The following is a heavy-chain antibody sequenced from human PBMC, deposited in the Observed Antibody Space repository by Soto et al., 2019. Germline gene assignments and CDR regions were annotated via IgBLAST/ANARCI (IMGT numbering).Heavy chain of an antibody. V-gene: IGHV4-39*07. J-gene: IGHJ6*03. D-gene: IGHD2-2*01. CDR2: IYHRGST. Sequence: SETLSLTCTVSGGSISSSSYYWGWIRQPPGQGLEWIGTIYHRGSTNYNPSLKSRVTISVDTSKNQFSLKLSSVTAADTAVYYCARSVVVVPAVWGFMDVWGKGTTVTVSS. CDR3: ARSVVVVPAVWGFMDV. CDR1: GGSISSSSYY.